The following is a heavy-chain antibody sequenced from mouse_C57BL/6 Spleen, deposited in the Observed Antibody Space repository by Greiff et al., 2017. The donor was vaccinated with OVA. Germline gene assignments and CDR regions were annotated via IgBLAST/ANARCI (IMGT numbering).Heavy chain of an antibody. CDR3: AIGGYSNPFAY. Sequence: QVHVKQPGAELVKPGASVKVSCKASGYTFTSYWMHWVKQRPGQGLEWIGRIHPSDSDTNYNQKFKGKATLTVDKSSSTAYMQLSSLTSEDSAVYYCAIGGYSNPFAYWGQGTLVTVSA. V-gene: IGHV1-74*01. CDR1: GYTFTSYW. D-gene: IGHD2-5*01. J-gene: IGHJ3*01. CDR2: IHPSDSDT.